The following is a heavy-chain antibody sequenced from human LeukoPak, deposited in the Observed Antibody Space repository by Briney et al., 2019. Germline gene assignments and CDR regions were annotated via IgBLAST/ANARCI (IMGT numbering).Heavy chain of an antibody. Sequence: PGGSLRLSCAASGFTFSSYAMHWVRQAPGKGLEWVAVISYDGSNKYYADSVKGRFTISRDNSKNTLYLQMNSLRAEDTAVYYCARNEGGLAWGQGTLVTVPS. J-gene: IGHJ5*02. CDR3: ARNEGGLA. CDR2: ISYDGSNK. CDR1: GFTFSSYA. D-gene: IGHD1-1*01. V-gene: IGHV3-30*01.